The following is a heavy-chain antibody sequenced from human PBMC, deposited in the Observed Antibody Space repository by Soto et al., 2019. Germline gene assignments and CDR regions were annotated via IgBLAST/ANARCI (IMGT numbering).Heavy chain of an antibody. CDR1: GGTFSSYR. Sequence: QVQLVQSGAEMRSPGSSVKVSCKASGGTFSSYRINWVRQAPGQGLEWVGGIVPIYRTADYAQKFQGRVTITADESARTAYMELRGLKSQDTAVYYCARDSGAKLSSSWGQGTLVTVSS. V-gene: IGHV1-69*01. J-gene: IGHJ4*02. CDR3: ARDSGAKLSSS. CDR2: IVPIYRTA. D-gene: IGHD6-13*01.